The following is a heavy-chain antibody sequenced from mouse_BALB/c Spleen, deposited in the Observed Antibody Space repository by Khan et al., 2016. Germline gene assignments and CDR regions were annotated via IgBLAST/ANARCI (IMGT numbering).Heavy chain of an antibody. Sequence: QVQLKQSGPGLVAPSQSLSITCTVSGFSLSGYGVNWFRQPPGKGLEWLGMIWGDGSTDYNSALNSRLSISKDNYKSQVFLKVNSLQTDDTARYVSARGTLYAMDYWGQGTSVTVSS. J-gene: IGHJ4*01. CDR1: GFSLSGYG. CDR2: IWGDGST. V-gene: IGHV2-6-7*01. CDR3: ARGTLYAMDY.